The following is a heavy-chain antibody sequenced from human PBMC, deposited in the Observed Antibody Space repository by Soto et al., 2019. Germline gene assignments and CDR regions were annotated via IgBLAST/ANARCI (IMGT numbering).Heavy chain of an antibody. CDR3: AREFYYYYGMDV. CDR2: IYYSGST. Sequence: QLQLQESGPGLVKPSETLSLTCTVSGGSISSSSHYWGWIRQPPGKGLEWIGSIYYSGSTYYNPSLKSRDTISVDTSKNQFSLKLRSVTAADTAVYYCAREFYYYYGMDVWGQGTTVTVSS. V-gene: IGHV4-39*01. CDR1: GGSISSSSHY. J-gene: IGHJ6*02.